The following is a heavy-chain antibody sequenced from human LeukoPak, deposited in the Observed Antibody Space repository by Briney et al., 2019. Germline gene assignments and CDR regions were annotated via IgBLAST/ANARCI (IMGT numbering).Heavy chain of an antibody. D-gene: IGHD6-19*01. V-gene: IGHV4-34*01. CDR2: INHSGRT. CDR1: GGSFSNFY. CDR3: ARGKGSGWTFDY. J-gene: IGHJ4*02. Sequence: PSETLSLTCAVFGGSFSNFYWTWIRQPPGKGLEWIGEINHSGRTNYNPSLKSRVTISVDTSKNQFSLKLSSVTAADTAVYYCARGKGSGWTFDYWGQGTLVTVSS.